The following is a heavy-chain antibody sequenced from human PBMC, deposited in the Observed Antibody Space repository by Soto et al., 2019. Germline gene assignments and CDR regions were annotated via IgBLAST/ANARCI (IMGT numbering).Heavy chain of an antibody. Sequence: GGSLSLSFAASGFTFVSYSINWVRQAPGKGLEWVSSISSSSSYIYYADSVKGRFTISRDNAKNSLYLQMNSLRAEDTAVYYCARGLDYYDSSGYSVDYWGQGTLVTVSS. J-gene: IGHJ4*02. CDR1: GFTFVSYS. CDR2: ISSSSSYI. V-gene: IGHV3-21*01. CDR3: ARGLDYYDSSGYSVDY. D-gene: IGHD3-22*01.